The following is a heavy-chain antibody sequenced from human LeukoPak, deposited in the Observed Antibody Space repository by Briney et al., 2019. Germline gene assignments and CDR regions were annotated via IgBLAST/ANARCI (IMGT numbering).Heavy chain of an antibody. CDR3: ARGPAVAGGAFDY. CDR2: INHSGST. CDR1: GGSISSYY. Sequence: SETPSLTCTVSGGSISSYYWSWIRQPPGKGLEWIGEINHSGSTNYNPSLKSRVTISVDTSKNQFSLKLSSVTAADTAVYYCARGPAVAGGAFDYWGQGTLVTVSS. J-gene: IGHJ4*02. D-gene: IGHD6-19*01. V-gene: IGHV4-34*01.